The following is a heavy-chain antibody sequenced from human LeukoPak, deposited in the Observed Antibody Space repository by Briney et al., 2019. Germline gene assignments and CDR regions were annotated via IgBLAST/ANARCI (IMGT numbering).Heavy chain of an antibody. J-gene: IGHJ4*02. CDR2: ISSSASTI. CDR1: GFTFSSYA. V-gene: IGHV3-48*04. Sequence: PGGSLRLSCAASGFTFSSYAMNWVRQAPGKGLEWVSSISSSASTIHYADSVKGRFAISRDNAKNSLYLQMNSLRAEDTAVYYCARDRGKIAGAPRGFDYWGQGTLVTVSS. D-gene: IGHD6-13*01. CDR3: ARDRGKIAGAPRGFDY.